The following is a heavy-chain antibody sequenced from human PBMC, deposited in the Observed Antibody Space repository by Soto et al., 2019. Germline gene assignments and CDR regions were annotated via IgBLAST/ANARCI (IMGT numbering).Heavy chain of an antibody. V-gene: IGHV3-48*03. CDR3: ARSSFLACN. CDR2: ISSSGNTI. D-gene: IGHD3-3*02. J-gene: IGHJ4*02. CDR1: GFAFSAYE. Sequence: PGSSLRLSCAASGFAFSAYEMNWVRQAPGKGLEWVSYISSSGNTIDYADSVKGRFTISRDNAKNSLFLQMNSLRVEDTAFYDCARSSFLACNWAQGTLVTVSS.